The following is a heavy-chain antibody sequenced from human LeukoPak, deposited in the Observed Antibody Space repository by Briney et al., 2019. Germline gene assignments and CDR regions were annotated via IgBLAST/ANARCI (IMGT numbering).Heavy chain of an antibody. CDR1: GYTFTSYY. D-gene: IGHD4-17*01. Sequence: ASVKVSCKASGYTFTSYYMHWVRQAPGQGLEWMAIINPSGGSTSYAQKFQGRVTITADKSTSTAYMELSSLRSEDTAVYYCARGYGDVSFDYWGQGTLVTVSS. CDR2: INPSGGST. CDR3: ARGYGDVSFDY. J-gene: IGHJ4*02. V-gene: IGHV1-46*01.